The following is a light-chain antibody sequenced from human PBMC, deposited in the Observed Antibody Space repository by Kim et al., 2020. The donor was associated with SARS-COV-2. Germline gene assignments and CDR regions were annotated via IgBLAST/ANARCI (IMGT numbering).Light chain of an antibody. V-gene: IGLV1-51*01. CDR1: SAKIGDNY. J-gene: IGLJ2*01. CDR3: GTWDASLGGLV. CDR2: DKK. Sequence: GQKLTIPCPGSSAKIGDNYVSWYQQLPGTAPNLLIYDKKKRPSGIPDRFSGSKSGTSDALGSTGRQTGDEADFYCGTWDASLGGLVFGGGTQLTVL.